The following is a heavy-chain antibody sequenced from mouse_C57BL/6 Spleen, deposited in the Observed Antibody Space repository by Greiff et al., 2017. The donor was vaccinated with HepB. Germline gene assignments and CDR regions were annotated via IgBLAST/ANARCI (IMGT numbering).Heavy chain of an antibody. CDR1: GYTFTDYE. Sequence: VQLQESGAELVRPGASVTLSCKASGYTFTDYEMHWVKQTPVHGLEWIGAIDPETGGTAYNQKFKGKAILTADKSSSTAYMQLSSLTSEDSAVYFCARHDYDDYYAMDYWGQGTSVTVSS. CDR3: ARHDYDDYYAMDY. D-gene: IGHD2-4*01. V-gene: IGHV1-15*01. J-gene: IGHJ4*01. CDR2: IDPETGGT.